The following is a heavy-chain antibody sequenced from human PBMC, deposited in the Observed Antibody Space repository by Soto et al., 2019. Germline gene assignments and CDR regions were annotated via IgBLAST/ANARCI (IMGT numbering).Heavy chain of an antibody. D-gene: IGHD2-8*01. J-gene: IGHJ5*02. CDR3: ARGYCTTNICDPWFDP. Sequence: GESLKISCTGVGYSFTSYWIGWVRQMPGKGLEWMGIIYPGDSDTRYSPSLQGQVTISADKSISTVYLQWSSLKASDTAMYYCARGYCTTNICDPWFDPWGQGTLVTVSS. CDR1: GYSFTSYW. V-gene: IGHV5-51*01. CDR2: IYPGDSDT.